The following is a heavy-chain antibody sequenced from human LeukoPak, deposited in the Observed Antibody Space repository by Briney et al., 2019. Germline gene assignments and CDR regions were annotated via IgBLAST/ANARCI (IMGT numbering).Heavy chain of an antibody. CDR3: ARSATVTTGYFDY. CDR1: GGSISSTGHY. Sequence: SETLSLTCSVSGGSISSTGHYWGWIRQSPEKGLDWIGSIYSNGNTYYNPSVKSRVTMSVDTSKNQFSLKLTSMTAAETAVYYCARSATVTTGYFDYWGQGALVSVSS. CDR2: IYSNGNT. J-gene: IGHJ4*02. D-gene: IGHD4-17*01. V-gene: IGHV4-39*07.